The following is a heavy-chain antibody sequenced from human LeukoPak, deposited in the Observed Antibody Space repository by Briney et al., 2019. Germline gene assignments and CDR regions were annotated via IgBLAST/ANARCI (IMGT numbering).Heavy chain of an antibody. D-gene: IGHD3-16*02. Sequence: SETLSLTCAVYGGSFSGYYWSWIRQPPGKGLEWIGEINHRGSTNYNPSLKSRVTISVDTSKNQFSLKLSSVTAADTAVYYCARRGARNMITFGGVIADWGQGTLVTVSS. V-gene: IGHV4-34*01. CDR3: ARRGARNMITFGGVIAD. CDR1: GGSFSGYY. J-gene: IGHJ4*02. CDR2: INHRGST.